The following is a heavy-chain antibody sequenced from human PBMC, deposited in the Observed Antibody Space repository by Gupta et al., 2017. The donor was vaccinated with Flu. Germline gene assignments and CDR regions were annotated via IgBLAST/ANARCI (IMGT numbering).Heavy chain of an antibody. CDR1: GGSINPYY. CDR3: AREVTGSYWASSYGLDV. Sequence: QVQLQESGPGLVKPSGTLSLTCAVSGGSINPYYWDWIRQPAGKGLEWIGRIYSNGATNYNPSLKSRVTMSVDTSKSQFSLNLYSVTAADTAVYYCAREVTGSYWASSYGLDVWGQGTTVIVSS. D-gene: IGHD1-26*01. V-gene: IGHV4-4*07. CDR2: IYSNGAT. J-gene: IGHJ6*02.